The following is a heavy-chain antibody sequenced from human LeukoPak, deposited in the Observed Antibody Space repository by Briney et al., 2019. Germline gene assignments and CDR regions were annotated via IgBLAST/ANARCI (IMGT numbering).Heavy chain of an antibody. Sequence: PSETLSLTCTVSGASISSYYWSWIRQPPGKGLEWIGYMHYSGSTIYNPSLKSRVTISVDTSKSQFSLELSSVTAADTAVYYCARWILYSSGSYSDYWGQGTLVTVSS. CDR3: ARWILYSSGSYSDY. CDR2: MHYSGST. D-gene: IGHD3-10*01. J-gene: IGHJ4*02. V-gene: IGHV4-59*01. CDR1: GASISSYY.